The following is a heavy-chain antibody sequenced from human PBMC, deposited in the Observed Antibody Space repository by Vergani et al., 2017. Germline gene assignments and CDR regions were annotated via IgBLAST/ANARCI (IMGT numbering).Heavy chain of an antibody. J-gene: IGHJ4*02. D-gene: IGHD3-9*01. V-gene: IGHV4-61*02. CDR3: ARTESFILRYFHWAL. CDR1: GGSISSGSYY. CDR2: IYHSGGA. Sequence: QVQLQESCPGLVKPSQTLSLTFTVPGGSISSGSYYWSWIRQPPGKGLEWIGNIYHSGGAYYNPSLKGRVTLSVDTSKNQFSLEVTSVTAADTEIYFCARTESFILRYFHWALWGQGTLVTVSS.